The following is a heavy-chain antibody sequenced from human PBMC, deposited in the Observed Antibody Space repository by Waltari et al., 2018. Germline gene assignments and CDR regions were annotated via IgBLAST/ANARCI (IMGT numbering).Heavy chain of an antibody. V-gene: IGHV3-9*03. CDR2: ISWNRGSI. D-gene: IGHD3-3*01. J-gene: IGHJ2*01. CDR1: GFTFDDYA. Sequence: EVQLVESGGGLVQPGRSLRLSCAASGFTFDDYAMHWVRQAPGKGLEWVSGISWNRGSIGYADSVKGRFTISRDNAKNSLYLQMNSLRAEDMALYYCEKGGGYDFWSGYYTGTWYFDLWGRGTLVTVSS. CDR3: EKGGGYDFWSGYYTGTWYFDL.